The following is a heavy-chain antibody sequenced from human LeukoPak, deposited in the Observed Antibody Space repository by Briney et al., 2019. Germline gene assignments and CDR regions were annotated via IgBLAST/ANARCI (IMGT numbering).Heavy chain of an antibody. CDR1: ESTFSNYD. CDR3: ATAKIPGIQTAGRVNYFDS. V-gene: IGHV3-13*01. D-gene: IGHD6-13*01. J-gene: IGHJ4*02. CDR2: IDTAGNT. Sequence: GRSLRLSCAASESTFSNYDMHWVRQAAGKGLEWVSTIDTAGNTWYPASVRGRFTISRENAKRSLNLQMNSLRVGDTAVYYCATAKIPGIQTAGRVNYFDSWGQGTLVTVSS.